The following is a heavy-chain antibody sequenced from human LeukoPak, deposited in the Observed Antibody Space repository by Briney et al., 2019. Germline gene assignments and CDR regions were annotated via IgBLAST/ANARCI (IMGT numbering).Heavy chain of an antibody. CDR1: GGTFSSYA. CDR2: IIPIFGTA. J-gene: IGHJ3*02. Sequence: SVKVSCEASGGTFSSYAISWVRQAPGQGLEWMGGIIPIFGTANYAQKFQGRVTITTDESTSTAYMELSSLRSEDTAVYYCARVPASTKDAFDIWGQGTMVTVSS. V-gene: IGHV1-69*05. CDR3: ARVPASTKDAFDI.